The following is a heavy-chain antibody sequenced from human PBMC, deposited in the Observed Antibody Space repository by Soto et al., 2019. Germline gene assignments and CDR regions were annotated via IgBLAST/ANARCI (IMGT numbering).Heavy chain of an antibody. CDR1: GFTFSSYA. CDR3: ARENTRYPRNSFDY. V-gene: IGHV3-30-3*01. D-gene: IGHD1-7*01. J-gene: IGHJ4*02. Sequence: GGSLRLSCAASGFTFSSYAMHWVRQAPGKGLEWVAVISYDGSNKYYADSVKGRFTISRDNSKNTLYLQMNSLRAEDTAVYYCARENTRYPRNSFDYWGQGTLVTVSS. CDR2: ISYDGSNK.